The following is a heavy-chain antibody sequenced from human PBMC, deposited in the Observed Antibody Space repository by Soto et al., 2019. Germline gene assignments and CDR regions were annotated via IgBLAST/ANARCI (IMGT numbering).Heavy chain of an antibody. J-gene: IGHJ4*02. CDR1: GDTFTIYY. V-gene: IGHV1-46*01. D-gene: IGHD6-13*01. CDR3: ARVRAAAGPVDY. Sequence: ASVKVSCKASGDTFTIYYMHWVRQAPGQGLEWMGIINPSGGSTSYAQKFQGRVTITRDTSTSTVYMELSSLRSEDTAVYYCARVRAAAGPVDYWGQGTLVTVSS. CDR2: INPSGGST.